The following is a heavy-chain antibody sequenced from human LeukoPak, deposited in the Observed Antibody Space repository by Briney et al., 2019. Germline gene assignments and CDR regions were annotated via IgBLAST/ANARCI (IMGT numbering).Heavy chain of an antibody. CDR3: AVRRGIYY. CDR1: GFTVSSNY. J-gene: IGHJ4*02. CDR2: ISSSSSYI. V-gene: IGHV3-21*01. Sequence: PGGSLRLSCAASGFTVSSNYMNWVRQAPGKGLEWVSSISSSSSYIYYADSVKGRFTISRDNAKNSLYLQMNSLRAEDTAVYYCAVRRGIYYWGQGTLVTVSS.